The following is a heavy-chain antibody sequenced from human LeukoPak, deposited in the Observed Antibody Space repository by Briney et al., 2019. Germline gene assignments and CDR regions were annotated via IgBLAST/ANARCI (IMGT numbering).Heavy chain of an antibody. CDR2: ISYDGSNK. CDR3: AKDRWYCSGGSCAYFDS. D-gene: IGHD2-15*01. Sequence: GGSLRLSCSASGFTFSSYAMHWVRQAPGKGLEWVAVISYDGSNKYYVDSVKGRFTISRDNSKNTLYLQMNSLGAEDTAVYYCAKDRWYCSGGSCAYFDSRGQGTLVTVSS. J-gene: IGHJ4*02. CDR1: GFTFSSYA. V-gene: IGHV3-30*04.